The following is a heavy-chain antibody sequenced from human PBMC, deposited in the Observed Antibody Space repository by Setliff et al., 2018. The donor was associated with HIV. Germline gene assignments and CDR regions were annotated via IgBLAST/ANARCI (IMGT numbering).Heavy chain of an antibody. Sequence: SETLSLTCAIYGGSFRGYFWIWIRQPPGKGLEWIGEINHRGSTNYNPSLKSRVTISADTSKKNQFSLNLSSVTAADTAFYYCARSPRTATTISARFHYMDVWGKGTTVTVSS. CDR1: GGSFRGYF. V-gene: IGHV4-34*09. D-gene: IGHD2-15*01. CDR2: INHRGST. CDR3: ARSPRTATTISARFHYMDV. J-gene: IGHJ6*03.